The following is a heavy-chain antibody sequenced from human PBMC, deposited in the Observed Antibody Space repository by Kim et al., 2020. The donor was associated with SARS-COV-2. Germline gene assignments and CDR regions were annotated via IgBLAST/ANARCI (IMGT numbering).Heavy chain of an antibody. V-gene: IGHV3-30*04. Sequence: GGSLRLSCAASGFTFSSYAMHWVRQAPGKGLEWVAVISYDGSNKYYADSVKGRFTISRDNSKNTLYLQMNSLRAEDTAVYYCARGFAIAAAEGFSNYWGQGTLVTVSS. CDR1: GFTFSSYA. CDR2: ISYDGSNK. D-gene: IGHD6-13*01. CDR3: ARGFAIAAAEGFSNY. J-gene: IGHJ4*02.